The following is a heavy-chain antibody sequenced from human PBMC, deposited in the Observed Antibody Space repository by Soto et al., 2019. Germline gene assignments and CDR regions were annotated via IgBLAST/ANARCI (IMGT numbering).Heavy chain of an antibody. D-gene: IGHD3-16*01. J-gene: IGHJ5*02. CDR1: GVSISSSSYY. CDR3: ASHVFYDKWSDP. Sequence: SETLSLTCTVSGVSISSSSYYWGWIRQPPGKGLEWIGSMYYSGSTYYNPSLKSRVTISVNTSNNQFSLKLYSVTAADTALYYYASHVFYDKWSDPWGQGTLVTVSS. CDR2: MYYSGST. V-gene: IGHV4-39*01.